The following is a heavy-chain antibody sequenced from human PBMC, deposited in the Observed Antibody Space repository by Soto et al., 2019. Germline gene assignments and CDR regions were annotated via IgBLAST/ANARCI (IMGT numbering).Heavy chain of an antibody. CDR1: GFTFSSYA. J-gene: IGHJ6*02. Sequence: PGGSLRLSCAASGFTFSSYAMSWVRQAPGKGLEWVSAISGSGGSTYYADSVKGRFTISRDNSKNTLYLQMNSLRAEDTAVYYCAKDRVAARGYYYYGMDVWGQGTTVTVYS. CDR3: AKDRVAARGYYYYGMDV. D-gene: IGHD6-6*01. CDR2: ISGSGGST. V-gene: IGHV3-23*01.